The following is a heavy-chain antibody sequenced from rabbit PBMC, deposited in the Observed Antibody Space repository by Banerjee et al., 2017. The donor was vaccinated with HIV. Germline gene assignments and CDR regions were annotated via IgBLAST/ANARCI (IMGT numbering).Heavy chain of an antibody. CDR2: IYTGSSGSA. V-gene: IGHV1S45*01. Sequence: QEQLRETGGGLVQPGESLTLSCKASGFDFSSYYYMCWVRQAPGKGLEWIGEIYTGSSGSAYYASWAKGRFTISRASSTTVTLQMTSLTAADTATYFCARDYINGYSDYVFNLWGQGTLVTVS. D-gene: IGHD6-1*01. J-gene: IGHJ4*01. CDR3: ARDYINGYSDYVFNL. CDR1: GFDFSSYYY.